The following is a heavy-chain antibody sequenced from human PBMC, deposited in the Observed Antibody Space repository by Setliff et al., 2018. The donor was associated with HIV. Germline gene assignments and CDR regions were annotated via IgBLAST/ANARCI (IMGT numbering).Heavy chain of an antibody. Sequence: ASVKVSCKASGYNFGFYGISWVRQAPGQGLEWMGWVNEDNGDRNFAPSVQGRIALTTDTSTNTAYMELTNLRSDDTALYFCVRDEKRAAGGSMYYFDYWGQGTLGTVSS. CDR1: GYNFGFYG. V-gene: IGHV1-18*01. CDR3: VRDEKRAAGGSMYYFDY. CDR2: VNEDNGDR. D-gene: IGHD5-12*01. J-gene: IGHJ4*02.